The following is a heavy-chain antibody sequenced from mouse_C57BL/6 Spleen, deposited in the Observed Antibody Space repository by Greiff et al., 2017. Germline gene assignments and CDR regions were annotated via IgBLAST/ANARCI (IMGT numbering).Heavy chain of an antibody. V-gene: IGHV5-17*01. Sequence: EVKLVESGGGLVKPGGSLKLSCAASGFTFSDYGMHWVRQAPEKGLEWVAYISSGSSTIYYADTVKGRFTISRDNAKNTLFLQMTSLRSEDTAMYYCARAPYYDGVPYWYFDVWGTGTTVTVSS. J-gene: IGHJ1*03. D-gene: IGHD1-1*01. CDR1: GFTFSDYG. CDR2: ISSGSSTI. CDR3: ARAPYYDGVPYWYFDV.